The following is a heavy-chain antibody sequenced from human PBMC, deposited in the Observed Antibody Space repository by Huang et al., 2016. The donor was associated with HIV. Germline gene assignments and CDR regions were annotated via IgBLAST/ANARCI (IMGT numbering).Heavy chain of an antibody. CDR2: MGSRSSYI. J-gene: IGHJ6*02. D-gene: IGHD3-10*01. CDR1: GFTFSSYA. CDR3: ARPQGDKIRGIIRSYYYYYGMDV. Sequence: EVQLVESGGGLVKPGGSLRLSCAASGFTFSSYAMNWVRQAPGKGLEGVSSMGSRSSYIHDAESVKGRFTISRDDAKSSLFLQMNSLRAEDTAVYYCARPQGDKIRGIIRSYYYYYGMDVWGQGTTVTVSS. V-gene: IGHV3-21*01.